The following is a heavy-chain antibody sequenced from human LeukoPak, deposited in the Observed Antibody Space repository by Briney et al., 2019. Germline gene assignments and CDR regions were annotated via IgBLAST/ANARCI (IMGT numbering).Heavy chain of an antibody. V-gene: IGHV4-30-4*01. CDR1: GGSISSYY. J-gene: IGHJ4*02. CDR2: IYYSGST. D-gene: IGHD6-13*01. Sequence: SETLSLTCTVSGGSISSYYWSWIRQPPGKGLEWIGYIYYSGSTYYNPSLKSRVTISVDTSKNQFSLKLSSVTAADTAVYYCARADLEQQLRGPYFDYWGQGTLVTVSS. CDR3: ARADLEQQLRGPYFDY.